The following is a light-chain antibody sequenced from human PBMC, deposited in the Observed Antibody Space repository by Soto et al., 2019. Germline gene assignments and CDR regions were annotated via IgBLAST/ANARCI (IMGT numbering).Light chain of an antibody. CDR3: QQYDYWPPYT. CDR2: GAS. V-gene: IGKV3-15*01. Sequence: EIVMTQSPATLSVSPGERAIVSCRASQSIRDNLAWYQQTPGRAPRLLIYGASIRATGVPARFSGSGSGTEFTLTISSRQSEDFAVYYCQQYDYWPPYTFGQGTKVEI. J-gene: IGKJ2*01. CDR1: QSIRDN.